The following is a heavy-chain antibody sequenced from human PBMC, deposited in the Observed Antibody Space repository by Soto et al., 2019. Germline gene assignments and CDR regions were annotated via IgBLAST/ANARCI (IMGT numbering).Heavy chain of an antibody. V-gene: IGHV1-8*02. Sequence: TVEPSFKTTEYTTTGSDGDGERQTAGQGLEWMGWMQPSTGRTGYAQKFQGRVTMTRDTSINTAYMELTTLTSDDTAFYYCARGVSAGVDYWGKRRMVTVSS. CDR2: MQPSTGRT. CDR3: ARGVSAGVDY. D-gene: IGHD1-26*01. J-gene: IGHJ4*02. CDR1: EYTTTGSD.